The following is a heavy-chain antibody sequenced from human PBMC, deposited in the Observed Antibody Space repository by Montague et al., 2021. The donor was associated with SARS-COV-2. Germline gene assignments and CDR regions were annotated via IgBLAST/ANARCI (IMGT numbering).Heavy chain of an antibody. CDR3: ARISAWYSSGWSAFEY. CDR2: IDWDDDK. Sequence: PELVKPTQTLTLTCTFSGFSLSTSGMCVSWIRQPPGKALEWLALIDWDDDKYYSTSLKTRLTISKDTSKNQVVLTMTNMDPVDTATYYCARISAWYSSGWSAFEYWGQGTLVTVSS. V-gene: IGHV2-70*01. CDR1: GFSLSTSGMC. D-gene: IGHD6-19*01. J-gene: IGHJ4*01.